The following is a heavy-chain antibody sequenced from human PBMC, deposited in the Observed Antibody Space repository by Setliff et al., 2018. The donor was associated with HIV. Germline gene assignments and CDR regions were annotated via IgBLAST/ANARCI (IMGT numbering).Heavy chain of an antibody. D-gene: IGHD3-3*01. CDR3: ARQSGYTRGWDIFGLVAGSFDI. Sequence: SETLSLTCNVSDGSISSSSYYWAWIRQPPGKGLEWIGTIYYSGNTYYRPSLKSRVTVSIDTSKNQFSLRLNSVTAADTAVYYCARQSGYTRGWDIFGLVAGSFDIWGQGTRVTVSS. CDR1: DGSISSSSYY. J-gene: IGHJ3*02. CDR2: IYYSGNT. V-gene: IGHV4-39*01.